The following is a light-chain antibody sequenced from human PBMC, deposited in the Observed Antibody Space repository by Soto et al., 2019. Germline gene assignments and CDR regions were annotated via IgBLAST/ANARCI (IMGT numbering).Light chain of an antibody. V-gene: IGLV6-57*04. CDR3: QSYHSGNVV. CDR1: SGSIASNY. CDR2: EDN. J-gene: IGLJ2*01. Sequence: NFMLTQPHSVSESPGKTVIISCTRSSGSIASNYVQWYQQRPGSAPTPVIYEDNERPSGVPDRFSGSIDSSSNSASLTISGLKTGDEADYYCQSYHSGNVVFGGGTKLTVL.